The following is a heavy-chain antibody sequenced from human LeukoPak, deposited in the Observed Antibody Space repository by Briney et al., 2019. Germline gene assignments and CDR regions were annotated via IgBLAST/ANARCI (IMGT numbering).Heavy chain of an antibody. D-gene: IGHD1-1*01. J-gene: IGHJ6*02. CDR3: ATYINWVAGDV. CDR2: ISYDGTDK. Sequence: PGRSLRLSCAASGFTFSSYGMHWVRQAPGKGLEWVAGISYDGTDKYHAESVKGRFTISRDNAKGSVCLQMNSLRAEDTAIYHCATYINWVAGDVWGQGTTVIVSS. CDR1: GFTFSSYG. V-gene: IGHV3-30*03.